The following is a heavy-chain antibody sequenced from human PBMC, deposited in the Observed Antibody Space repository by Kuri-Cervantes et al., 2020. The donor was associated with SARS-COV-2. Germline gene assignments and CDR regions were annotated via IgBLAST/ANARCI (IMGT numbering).Heavy chain of an antibody. Sequence: GGSLRLSCAASGFTFSSYAMHWVRQAPGKGLEWVAVISYDGSNKYYADSVKGRFTISRDNAKNSLYLQMNSLRTEDTAVYYCTTLIDYWGQGALVTVSS. V-gene: IGHV3-30-3*01. CDR2: ISYDGSNK. CDR1: GFTFSSYA. J-gene: IGHJ4*02. CDR3: TTLIDY.